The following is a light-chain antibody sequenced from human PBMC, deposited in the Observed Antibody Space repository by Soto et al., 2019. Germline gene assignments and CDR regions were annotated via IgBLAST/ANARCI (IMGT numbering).Light chain of an antibody. J-gene: IGKJ4*01. CDR2: GVS. CDR1: QSFRNNY. Sequence: EVVLTQSPGTLSLSPGERATLSCRASQSFRNNYVAWYQQRPGQAPRLLIYGVSRRASGIPDRFSGSGSEADFTLTISRLEPEDSGVYYCQQYDSTPGFTFGGGTKVEIK. V-gene: IGKV3-20*01. CDR3: QQYDSTPGFT.